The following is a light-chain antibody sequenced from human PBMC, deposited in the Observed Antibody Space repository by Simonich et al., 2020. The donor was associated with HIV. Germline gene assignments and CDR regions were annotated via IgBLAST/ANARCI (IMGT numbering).Light chain of an antibody. V-gene: IGKV3-15*01. CDR3: QQYNNWPSPFT. CDR1: QSVARN. J-gene: IGKJ3*01. Sequence: EILMTQSPATLSVSPGERATLSCRATQSVARNLAWYQQKPGQAPRLLIYYASSRATGIPARFSGSGFGTECTLTISSMQSEDFALYYCQQYNNWPSPFTFGPGTKVDIK. CDR2: YAS.